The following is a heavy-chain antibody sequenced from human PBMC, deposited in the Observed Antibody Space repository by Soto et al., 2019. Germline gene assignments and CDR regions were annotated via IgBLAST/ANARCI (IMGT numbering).Heavy chain of an antibody. V-gene: IGHV1-46*01. Sequence: ASVKVSCKASGYTFTSYYMNWVRQAPGQGLEWLGIINPSGGYTTYAQRFLGRVTMTRDTSTSTVYMELSSLKSEDTAVYYCARGLIYDSSGYYFDYWGQGTLVTVSS. CDR1: GYTFTSYY. CDR3: ARGLIYDSSGYYFDY. J-gene: IGHJ4*02. D-gene: IGHD3-22*01. CDR2: INPSGGYT.